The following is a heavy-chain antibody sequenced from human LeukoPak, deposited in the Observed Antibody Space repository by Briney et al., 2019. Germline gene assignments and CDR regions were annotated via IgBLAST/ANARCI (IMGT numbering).Heavy chain of an antibody. CDR3: VRDGGVSGSDLLDY. V-gene: IGHV3-7*01. D-gene: IGHD5-12*01. Sequence: PGGSLRLSCAASGFTFSNYWMTWVRQAPGKGLEWVAHINQDGSEEHYMDSVKDRFTISRDNAKNSLSLQMNSLRAEDTAVYYGVRDGGVSGSDLLDYWGQGTLVTVSS. CDR1: GFTFSNYW. J-gene: IGHJ4*02. CDR2: INQDGSEE.